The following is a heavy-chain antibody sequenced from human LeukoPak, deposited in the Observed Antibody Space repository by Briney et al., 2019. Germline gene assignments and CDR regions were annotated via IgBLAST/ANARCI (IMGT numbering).Heavy chain of an antibody. Sequence: GGSLRLSCAASGFTFDDYAMHWVRQAPGKGLEWVSGISWNSGSIGYADSVKGRFTISRDNAKNSLYLQMNSLRAEDTALYYCAKLIVGATEGFDYWAREPWSPSPQ. CDR3: AKLIVGATEGFDY. V-gene: IGHV3-9*01. D-gene: IGHD1-26*01. CDR1: GFTFDDYA. J-gene: IGHJ4*02. CDR2: ISWNSGSI.